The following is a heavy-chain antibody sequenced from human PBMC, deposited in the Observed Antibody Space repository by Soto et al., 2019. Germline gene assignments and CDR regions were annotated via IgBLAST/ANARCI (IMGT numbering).Heavy chain of an antibody. CDR3: ASVDILTVYGCMDV. D-gene: IGHD3-9*01. CDR1: GDSISSGANY. Sequence: PSETLSLTCTVSGDSISSGANYWSWIRQPPGKGLEWIGYIYYSGSTYYNPTLKSRVTIYVDRSKNLFSLKLSSVTAADTAVYYCASVDILTVYGCMDVWGQGTTVTVSS. CDR2: IYYSGST. V-gene: IGHV4-30-4*01. J-gene: IGHJ6*02.